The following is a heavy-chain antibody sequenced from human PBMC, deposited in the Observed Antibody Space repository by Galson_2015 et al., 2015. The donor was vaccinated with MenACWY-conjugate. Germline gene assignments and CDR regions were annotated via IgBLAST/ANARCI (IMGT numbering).Heavy chain of an antibody. V-gene: IGHV3-21*01. CDR3: ARTAGSVPP. Sequence: SLRLSCAASGFTFSSFSMNWVRQAPGKGLEWVSSISATSGTIYYANSVKGRFTISRDSAKNSLYLQMNSLRAEDTAVYYCARTAGSVPPWDRGTHFTVSS. D-gene: IGHD6-13*01. CDR1: GFTFSSFS. CDR2: ISATSGTI. J-gene: IGHJ5*02.